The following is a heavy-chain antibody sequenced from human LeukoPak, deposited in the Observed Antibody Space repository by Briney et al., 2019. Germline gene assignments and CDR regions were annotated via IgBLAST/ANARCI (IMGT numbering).Heavy chain of an antibody. D-gene: IGHD6-6*01. V-gene: IGHV3-23*01. Sequence: GGFLRLSCVASGFTFSHYSMNWVRQAPGKGLEWVSAISGSGGSTYYADSVKGRFTISRDNSKNTLYLQMNSLRAEDTAVYYCAKDRSSIAARYFDYWGQGTLVTVSS. J-gene: IGHJ4*02. CDR1: GFTFSHYS. CDR3: AKDRSSIAARYFDY. CDR2: ISGSGGST.